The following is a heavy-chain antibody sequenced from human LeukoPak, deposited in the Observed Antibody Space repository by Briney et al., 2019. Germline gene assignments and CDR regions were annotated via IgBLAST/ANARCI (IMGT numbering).Heavy chain of an antibody. CDR2: INPNSGGT. CDR3: ARVKPENVLRFLEWSHRYYFDY. D-gene: IGHD3-3*01. J-gene: IGHJ4*02. CDR1: GYIFTGYY. V-gene: IGHV1-2*02. Sequence: GASVKVSCKASGYIFTGYYMHWVRQAPGQGLEWMGWINPNSGGTNYAQKFQGRVTMTRDTSISTAYMELSRLRSDDTAVYYCARVKPENVLRFLEWSHRYYFDYWGQGTLVTVSS.